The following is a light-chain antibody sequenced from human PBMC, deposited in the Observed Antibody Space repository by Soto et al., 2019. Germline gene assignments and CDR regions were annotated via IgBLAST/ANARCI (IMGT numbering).Light chain of an antibody. CDR1: QDIRNF. CDR3: LQDYNYPWT. V-gene: IGKV1-33*01. J-gene: IGKJ1*01. CDR2: DAS. Sequence: DIQMTQSPSSLSASVGDRVTITCQASQDIRNFLNWYQKKPGRAPKLLIYDASNLERGVPSRFSGSGSGTYFTFTISSLQPEDFATYYCLQDYNYPWTFGQGTKVDIK.